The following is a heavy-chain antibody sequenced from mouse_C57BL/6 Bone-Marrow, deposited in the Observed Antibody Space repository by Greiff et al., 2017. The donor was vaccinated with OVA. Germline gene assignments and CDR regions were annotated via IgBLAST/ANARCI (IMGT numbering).Heavy chain of an antibody. CDR1: GFTFSDYY. J-gene: IGHJ4*01. V-gene: IGHV5-12*01. Sequence: EVQVVESGGGLVQPGGSLKLSCAASGFTFSDYYMYWVRQTPEKRLEWVAYISNGGGSTYYPDTVKGRFTISRDNAKNTLYLQMSRLKSEDTAMYYCARQTLYAMDYWGQGTSVTVSS. CDR3: ARQTLYAMDY. CDR2: ISNGGGST.